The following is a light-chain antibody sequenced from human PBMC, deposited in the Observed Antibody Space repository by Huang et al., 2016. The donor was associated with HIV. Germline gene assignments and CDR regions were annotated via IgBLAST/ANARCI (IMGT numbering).Light chain of an antibody. CDR2: DAS. CDR3: QQYGSSSYT. J-gene: IGKJ2*01. V-gene: IGKV3D-20*01. CDR1: QSIRNRY. Sequence: EIVLTQSPATLSLSPGERATLSCRATQSIRNRYLAWFQQKPGLAPRLLIYDASNRANGIPDRFSGGGSGTDFTLTISRLEPEDFAVYYCQQYGSSSYTFGQGTKLELK.